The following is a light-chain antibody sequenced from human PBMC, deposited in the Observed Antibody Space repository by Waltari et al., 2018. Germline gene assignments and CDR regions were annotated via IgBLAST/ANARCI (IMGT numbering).Light chain of an antibody. CDR2: GTN. CDR3: GTWDSSLALWL. CDR1: PSTVGNNG. J-gene: IGLJ3*02. Sequence: QSVLTQPPSVSAAPGHKVSISCSGTPSTVGNNGVFWYRQLPGSAPKLLIYGTNGRPTGTPDRFSGSKSATTAILDIAGLQPGDEADYYCGTWDSSLALWLFGGGTKLTV. V-gene: IGLV1-51*02.